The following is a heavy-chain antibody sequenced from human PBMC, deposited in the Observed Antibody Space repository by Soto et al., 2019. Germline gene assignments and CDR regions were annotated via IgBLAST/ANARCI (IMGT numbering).Heavy chain of an antibody. J-gene: IGHJ3*02. CDR2: IYPDDSDT. V-gene: IGHV5-51*01. CDR3: ARPLGDYSDVFDI. CDR1: GFNFPTFW. Sequence: PGESLKISCKHSGFNFPTFWIAWVRQKPGKGLEWMGTIYPDDSDTRYSPSFQGQVTISADNSTRTAYLQWGSLKASDTALYYWARPLGDYSDVFDIWGHGKMVTVS. D-gene: IGHD4-4*01.